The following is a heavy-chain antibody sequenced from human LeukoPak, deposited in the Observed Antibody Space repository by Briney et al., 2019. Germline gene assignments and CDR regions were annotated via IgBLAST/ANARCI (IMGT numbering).Heavy chain of an antibody. CDR2: INPNSGGT. CDR3: ARAVGRWLQSLPDY. CDR1: GYTFTGYY. J-gene: IGHJ4*02. Sequence: ASVKVSCKASGYTFTGYYMHWVRQAPGQGLEWMGWINPNSGGTNYAQKFQGRVTMTRDTSISTAYMELSRLRSDDTAVYYCARAVGRWLQSLPDYWGQGTLVTVSS. D-gene: IGHD5-24*01. V-gene: IGHV1-2*02.